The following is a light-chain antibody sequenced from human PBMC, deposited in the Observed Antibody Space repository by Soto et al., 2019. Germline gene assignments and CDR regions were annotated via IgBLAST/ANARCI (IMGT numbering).Light chain of an antibody. CDR3: SSYAGDRHVL. CDR1: IIDIGAYNA. CDR2: VVN. J-gene: IGLJ2*01. Sequence: QSALTQPPSASGSPGQTVAISCNGTIIDIGAYNAVSWYQQHPGKAPKLIIYVVNKRPSGVPDRFSGSKSGNTAVLTVYGLQAEDEADYFCSSYAGDRHVLFGGGTKLTV. V-gene: IGLV2-8*01.